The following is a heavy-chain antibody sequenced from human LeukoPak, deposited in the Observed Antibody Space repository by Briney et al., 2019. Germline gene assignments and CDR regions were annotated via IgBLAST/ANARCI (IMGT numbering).Heavy chain of an antibody. D-gene: IGHD3-10*01. J-gene: IGHJ4*02. CDR2: INSDGSNT. CDR1: GLTLSTYW. V-gene: IGHV3-74*01. CDR3: ASEYFRPSGNY. Sequence: GGSLRLSCAASGLTLSTYWMHWVRQTPGKGLVWVSHINSDGSNTGYADSVKGRFTISRDNAKNTLYLQMNSLRAEDTAVYYCASEYFRPSGNYWGQGTLVTVSS.